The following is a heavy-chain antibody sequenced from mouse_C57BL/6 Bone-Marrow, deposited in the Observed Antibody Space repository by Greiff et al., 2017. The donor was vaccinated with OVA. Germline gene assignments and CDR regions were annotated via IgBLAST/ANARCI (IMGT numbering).Heavy chain of an antibody. CDR3: ARELRRRGNGY. J-gene: IGHJ2*01. Sequence: QVQLQQPGAELVKPGASVKLSCKASGYTFTSYWMHWVKQRPGQGLEWIGMIHPNSGSTNYNEKFKSKATLTVDKSSSTAYMQRSSLTSEDSAVYYCARELRRRGNGYWGQGTTLTVSS. CDR2: IHPNSGST. CDR1: GYTFTSYW. D-gene: IGHD2-4*01. V-gene: IGHV1-64*01.